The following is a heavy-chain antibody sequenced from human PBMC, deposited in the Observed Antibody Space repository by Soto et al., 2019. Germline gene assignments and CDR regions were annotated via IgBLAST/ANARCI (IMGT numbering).Heavy chain of an antibody. Sequence: GGSLRLSSAASGFNFISYTMAWVRQAPGKGLEWVSCISGSGDSTYYADSVQGRFTISRDNSKNTLYLQMNTLRAEDTAVYYCAKFGAVEGYCSGGSCFHHWFDPWGQGTLVTVSS. CDR2: ISGSGDST. CDR1: GFNFISYT. CDR3: AKFGAVEGYCSGGSCFHHWFDP. V-gene: IGHV3-23*01. D-gene: IGHD2-15*01. J-gene: IGHJ5*02.